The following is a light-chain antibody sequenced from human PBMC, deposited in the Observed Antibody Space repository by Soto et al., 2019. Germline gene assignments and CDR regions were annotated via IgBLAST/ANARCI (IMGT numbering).Light chain of an antibody. CDR1: SSDVGGYNY. CDR3: SSYTSSSTLL. V-gene: IGLV2-14*01. CDR2: AVS. J-gene: IGLJ2*01. Sequence: QSALTQPASVSGSPGQSITISCTGTSSDVGGYNYVSWYQQHPGKAPKLMIYAVSNLPSGVSNRFSGSKSGNTASLTISGLQAEDEADYYCSSYTSSSTLLFGGGTKLTVL.